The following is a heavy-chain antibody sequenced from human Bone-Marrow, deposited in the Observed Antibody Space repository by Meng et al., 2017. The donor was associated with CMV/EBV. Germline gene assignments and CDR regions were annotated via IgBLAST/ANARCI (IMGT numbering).Heavy chain of an antibody. CDR2: IYYSGST. D-gene: IGHD6-19*01. CDR1: GCSISSSSYY. J-gene: IGHJ4*02. Sequence: SEPRTLPCTAPGCSISSSSYYWARSRQPPGKGLEWIGSIYYSGSTCYNPSFKSRVIISVDTSKNQFSLKVTSVTAADTAVYYCARRSRYGSGWYVDYWGQGTLVTVSS. CDR3: ARRSRYGSGWYVDY. V-gene: IGHV4-39*07.